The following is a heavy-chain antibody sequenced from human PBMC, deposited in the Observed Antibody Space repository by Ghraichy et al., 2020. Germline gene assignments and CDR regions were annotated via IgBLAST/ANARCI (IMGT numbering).Heavy chain of an antibody. D-gene: IGHD3-22*01. Sequence: GSLRLSCAASGFTFSSYAMSWVRQAPGKGLEWVSAISGSGGSTYYADSVKGRFTISRDNSKNTLYLQMNSLRAEDTAVYYCAKPYDSSGYYIPFGLDYWGQGTLVTVSS. V-gene: IGHV3-23*01. CDR1: GFTFSSYA. J-gene: IGHJ4*02. CDR3: AKPYDSSGYYIPFGLDY. CDR2: ISGSGGST.